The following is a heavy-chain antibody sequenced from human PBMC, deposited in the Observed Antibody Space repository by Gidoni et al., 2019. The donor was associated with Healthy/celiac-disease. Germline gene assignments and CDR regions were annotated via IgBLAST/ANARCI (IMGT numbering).Heavy chain of an antibody. J-gene: IGHJ5*02. Sequence: QVQLQESGPGLVKPSETLSLTCTVSGGSISSYYWSWIRQPPGKGLEWIGYIYYSGSTNYNPSLKSRVTISVDTSKNQFSLKLSSVTAADTAVYYCARGLRGYYDSSGYWFDPWGQGTLVTVSS. CDR2: IYYSGST. D-gene: IGHD3-22*01. CDR1: GGSISSYY. CDR3: ARGLRGYYDSSGYWFDP. V-gene: IGHV4-59*01.